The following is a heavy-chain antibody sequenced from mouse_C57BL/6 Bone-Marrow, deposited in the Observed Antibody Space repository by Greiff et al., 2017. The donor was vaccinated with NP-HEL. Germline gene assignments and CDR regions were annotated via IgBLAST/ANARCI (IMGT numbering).Heavy chain of an antibody. J-gene: IGHJ4*01. CDR3: ATYGPHYAMDY. Sequence: VKLMESGAELARPGASVKLSCKASGYTFTSYGISWVKQRTGQGLEWIGEIYPRSGNTYYNEKFKGKATLTADKSSSTAYMELRSLTSEDSAVYFCATYGPHYAMDYWGQGTSVTVSS. D-gene: IGHD1-1*02. CDR1: GYTFTSYG. V-gene: IGHV1-81*01. CDR2: IYPRSGNT.